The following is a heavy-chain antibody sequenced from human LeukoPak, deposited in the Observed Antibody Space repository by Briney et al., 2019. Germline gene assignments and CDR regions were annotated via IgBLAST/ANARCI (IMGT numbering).Heavy chain of an antibody. CDR2: ITWDGDVT. CDR3: TKDAAYSSSWFGYFDY. D-gene: IGHD6-13*01. CDR1: GFTFHGHT. Sequence: PGGSLRLSCAASGFTFHGHTMHWVRQGPGKRLEWVALITWDGDVTHYADSVKGRFTISRDNGKNSLFLQMNSVTTEDTALYYCTKDAAYSSSWFGYFDYWGQGTLVTVSS. V-gene: IGHV3-43*01. J-gene: IGHJ4*02.